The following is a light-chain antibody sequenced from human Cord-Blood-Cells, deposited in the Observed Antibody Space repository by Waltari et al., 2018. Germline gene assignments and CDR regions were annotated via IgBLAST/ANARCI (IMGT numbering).Light chain of an antibody. J-gene: IGKJ1*01. V-gene: IGKV1-39*01. CDR1: QSISSY. CDR2: AAS. Sequence: DIQMTQSPSSLSASVGDRVTITCRASQSISSYLNWYQQKPGKAPKLLIYAASSLQSGVPSRFSGGGSGTDFTLTISSLQPEDFATYYCQQSYSTPWRFGQGTKVEIK. CDR3: QQSYSTPWR.